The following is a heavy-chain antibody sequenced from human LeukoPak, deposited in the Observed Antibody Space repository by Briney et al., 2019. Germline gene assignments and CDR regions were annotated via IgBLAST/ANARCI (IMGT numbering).Heavy chain of an antibody. D-gene: IGHD3-22*01. CDR2: ISYDGSNK. J-gene: IGHJ6*02. Sequence: GRSLRLSCAASGFTFSSYGMHWVRQAPGKGLEGVAVISYDGSNKYYADSVKGRFTISRDNSKNTLYLQMNSLRAEDTAVYYCAKDLASYYYDSSGYYYYGMDVWGQGTTVTVSS. CDR1: GFTFSSYG. CDR3: AKDLASYYYDSSGYYYYGMDV. V-gene: IGHV3-30*18.